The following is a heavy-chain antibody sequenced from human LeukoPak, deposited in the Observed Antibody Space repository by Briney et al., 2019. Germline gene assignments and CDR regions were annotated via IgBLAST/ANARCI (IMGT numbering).Heavy chain of an antibody. CDR2: IWYDGSNK. Sequence: GGSLRLSCAASGFTFSSYGMHWLRHAPGKGREGVAVIWYDGSNKYYADSVKGRFTISRDNSKNTLYLQMNRLRAEDTAVYYCARMLWGVAATLDYWGQGTLVTVSS. D-gene: IGHD2-15*01. J-gene: IGHJ4*02. CDR1: GFTFSSYG. CDR3: ARMLWGVAATLDY. V-gene: IGHV3-33*03.